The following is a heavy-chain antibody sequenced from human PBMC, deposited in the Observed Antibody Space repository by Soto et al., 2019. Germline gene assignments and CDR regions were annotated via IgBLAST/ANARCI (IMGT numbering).Heavy chain of an antibody. J-gene: IGHJ6*03. D-gene: IGHD3-16*01. CDR3: AAAVPAEYVFPYYYMDV. Sequence: QVQLQESGPGLVKPSETLSLTCTVSGASISSYHWSWIRQTPGKGLEWIGYIYCSGSANYNPSLESRVTFSVDTSKNQVSLKLSSVTAADTGVYYCAAAVPAEYVFPYYYMDVWGKGTTVTVSS. CDR2: IYCSGSA. V-gene: IGHV4-59*01. CDR1: GASISSYH.